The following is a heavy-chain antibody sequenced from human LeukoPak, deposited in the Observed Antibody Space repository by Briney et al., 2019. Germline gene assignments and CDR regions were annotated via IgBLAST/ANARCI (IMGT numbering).Heavy chain of an antibody. CDR2: INHSGIT. D-gene: IGHD3-10*01. Sequence: PSETLSLTCAVYGGSFSGYYWNWIRQPPGKGLEWIGEINHSGITNYNPYLKSRVTISVDTSKNQFSLKLSSVTAADTAVYYCARGLYYYGSGSYYPLYYYYGMDVWGQGTTVTVSS. CDR3: ARGLYYYGSGSYYPLYYYYGMDV. V-gene: IGHV4-34*01. J-gene: IGHJ6*02. CDR1: GGSFSGYY.